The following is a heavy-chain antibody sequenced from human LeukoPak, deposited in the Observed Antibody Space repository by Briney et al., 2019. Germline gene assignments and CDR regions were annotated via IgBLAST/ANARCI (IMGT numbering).Heavy chain of an antibody. CDR3: AKEAYCSGGSCHPEGNWFDP. CDR2: ISGSGGST. J-gene: IGHJ5*02. D-gene: IGHD2-15*01. V-gene: IGHV3-23*01. CDR1: GFTFSSYA. Sequence: PGGSLRLSCAASGFTFSSYAMSWVRQAPGKGLEWVSAISGSGGSTYYADSVKGRFTISRDNSKNTLYLQMNSLRAEDTAVYYCAKEAYCSGGSCHPEGNWFDPWGQGTLVTVSS.